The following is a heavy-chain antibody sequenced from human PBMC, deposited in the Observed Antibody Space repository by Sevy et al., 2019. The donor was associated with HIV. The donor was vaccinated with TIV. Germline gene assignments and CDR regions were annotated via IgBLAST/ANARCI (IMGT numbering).Heavy chain of an antibody. D-gene: IGHD6-13*01. CDR3: ARVRTDYSSSWHVWDY. CDR1: RFTFSNYA. CDR2: ISYDGSDK. J-gene: IGHJ4*02. V-gene: IGHV3-30-3*01. Sequence: GGSLRLSCAASRFTFSNYAMHWVRQTPGKGLEWVAVISYDGSDKYYADSVKGRFTISRDNSNNTVYLQMNSLRLEDTALYYCARVRTDYSSSWHVWDYRGQGTLVTVSS.